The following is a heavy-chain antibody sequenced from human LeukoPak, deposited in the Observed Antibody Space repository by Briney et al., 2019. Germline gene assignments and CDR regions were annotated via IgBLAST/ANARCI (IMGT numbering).Heavy chain of an antibody. J-gene: IGHJ4*02. D-gene: IGHD3-10*01. V-gene: IGHV1-2*02. CDR2: INPNGGGT. Sequence: ASVKVSCKDSGYTFTGYYMHWVRQAPGQGLEWMGWINPNGGGTNYAQKFQGRVTMTRDTSISTAYMELNRLRSDDTAVYYCARDRDYGSGIFDYWGQGTLVTVSS. CDR3: ARDRDYGSGIFDY. CDR1: GYTFTGYY.